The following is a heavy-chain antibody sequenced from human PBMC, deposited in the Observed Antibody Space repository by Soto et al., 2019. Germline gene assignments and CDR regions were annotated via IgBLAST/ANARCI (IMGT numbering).Heavy chain of an antibody. D-gene: IGHD6-19*01. CDR2: IYWNDDK. CDR3: AHGPSGWYLFDY. CDR1: GFSLSTSGLG. V-gene: IGHV2-5*01. J-gene: IGHJ4*02. Sequence: QITWKESGPTLVRPTQTLTLTCTFSGFSLSTSGLGVGWIRQPRGKALEWLALIYWNDDKRYSPSLKARLTITKDTSKNQVVLTMTNMDPVDTATYYCAHGPSGWYLFDYWGQGTLVTVSS.